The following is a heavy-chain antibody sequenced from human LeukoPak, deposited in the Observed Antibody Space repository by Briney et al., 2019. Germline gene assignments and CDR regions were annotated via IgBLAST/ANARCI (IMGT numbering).Heavy chain of an antibody. CDR3: AILDGGKGQHYFDF. CDR1: GGSISNYY. J-gene: IGHJ4*02. CDR2: ISTIGST. V-gene: IGHV4-4*09. D-gene: IGHD4-23*01. Sequence: SETLSLTCTVSGGSISNYYWSWTRQPPGKGKEWIGYISTIGSTNSNPPLKSRVTMSVDTSQNLFSLNLSPVAAADTAVYYCAILDGGKGQHYFDFWGQGTPVTVSS.